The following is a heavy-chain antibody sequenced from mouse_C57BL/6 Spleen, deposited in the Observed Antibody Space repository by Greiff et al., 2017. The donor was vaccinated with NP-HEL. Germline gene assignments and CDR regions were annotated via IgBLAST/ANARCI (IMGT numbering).Heavy chain of an antibody. CDR1: GYTFTNYW. V-gene: IGHV1-63*01. J-gene: IGHJ3*01. D-gene: IGHD2-3*01. CDR2: IYPGGGYT. CDR3: AMGYDGYSY. Sequence: QVQLKESGAELVRPGTSVKMSCKASGYTFTNYWIGWAKQRPGHGLEWIGDIYPGGGYTNYNEKFKGKATLTADKSSSTAYMQFSSLTSEDSAIYYCAMGYDGYSYWGQGTLVTVSA.